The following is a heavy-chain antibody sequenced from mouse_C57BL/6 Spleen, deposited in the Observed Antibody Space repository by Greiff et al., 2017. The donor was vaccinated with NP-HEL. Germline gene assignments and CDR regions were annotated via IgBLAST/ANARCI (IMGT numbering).Heavy chain of an antibody. CDR3: AREGVYYYGSSPAWFAY. CDR2: ISDGGSYT. V-gene: IGHV5-4*01. Sequence: EVKLVESGGGLVKPGGSLKLSCAASGFTFSSYAMSWVRQTPEKRLEWVATISDGGSYTYYPDNVKGRFTFSRDNAKNNLYLQMSHLKSEDTAMYYCAREGVYYYGSSPAWFAYWGQGTLVTVSA. J-gene: IGHJ3*01. D-gene: IGHD1-1*01. CDR1: GFTFSSYA.